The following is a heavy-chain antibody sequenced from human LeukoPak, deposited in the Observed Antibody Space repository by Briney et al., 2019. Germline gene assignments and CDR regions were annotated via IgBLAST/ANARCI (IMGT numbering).Heavy chain of an antibody. CDR2: ISVRGGST. CDR1: GFIFSSFA. J-gene: IGHJ4*02. Sequence: PGGSLRLSCAASGFIFSSFAMSWVRQAPGKGLEWVSGISVRGGSTYYADSVKGRFTISRDNSKNTLYLQMNSLRAEDTAVYYCAKRTCSSTSCYVGAFDYWGQGTLVTVSS. CDR3: AKRTCSSTSCYVGAFDY. V-gene: IGHV3-23*01. D-gene: IGHD2-2*01.